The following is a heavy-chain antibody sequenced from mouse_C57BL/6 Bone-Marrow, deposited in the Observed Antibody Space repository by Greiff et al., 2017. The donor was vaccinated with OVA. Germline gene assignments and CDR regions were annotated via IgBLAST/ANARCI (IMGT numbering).Heavy chain of an antibody. CDR2: IDPEDGET. CDR1: GFNIKDYY. CDR3: TRKGYYPSWFAY. D-gene: IGHD2-3*01. J-gene: IGHJ3*01. Sequence: VQLQQPGAELVKPGASVKLSCTASGFNIKDYYMHWVKQRTDQGLEWIGRIDPEDGETKYDQNFKGTATITADTSSNTAYLQLSSLTAEDTADYYCTRKGYYPSWFAYWGQGTLVTVSA. V-gene: IGHV14-2*01.